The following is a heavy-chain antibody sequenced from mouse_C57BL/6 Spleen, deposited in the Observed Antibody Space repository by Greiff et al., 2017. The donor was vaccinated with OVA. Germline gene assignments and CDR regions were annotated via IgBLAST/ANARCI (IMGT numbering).Heavy chain of an antibody. D-gene: IGHD2-3*01. CDR2: IYWDEDK. J-gene: IGHJ2*01. CDR1: GFSLSTSGMG. CDR3: ARYDGYFDYFDY. Sequence: QVTLKESGPGILQSSQTLSLTCSFSGFSLSTSGMGVRWIRHPSGKGLEWLAHIYWDEDKRYNPSLKSRLTISKDTSRNQVFLKITSVDTADTATYYCARYDGYFDYFDYWGQGTTLTVSS. V-gene: IGHV8-12*01.